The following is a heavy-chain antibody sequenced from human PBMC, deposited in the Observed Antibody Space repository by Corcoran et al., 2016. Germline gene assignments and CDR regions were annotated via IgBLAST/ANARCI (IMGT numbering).Heavy chain of an antibody. D-gene: IGHD2-21*02. Sequence: QVQLQESGPGLVKPSETLSLTCTVSGGSVSSNNYYWSWIRQPPGRGLEWIGYIYYSGRTNYNPSLKSRVTMSVDMSKNQFSLNLRSVTAADTAVYYCARDTSPMVGTTGIDYWGQGTLVTVSS. J-gene: IGHJ4*02. CDR1: GGSVSSNNYY. CDR2: IYYSGRT. V-gene: IGHV4-61*01. CDR3: ARDTSPMVGTTGIDY.